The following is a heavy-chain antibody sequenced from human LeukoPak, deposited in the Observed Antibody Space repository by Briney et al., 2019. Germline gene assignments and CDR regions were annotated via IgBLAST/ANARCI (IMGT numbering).Heavy chain of an antibody. Sequence: TGGSLRLSCAASGFTFSSYGMHWVRQAPGKWLEWVAVISYDGSNKYYADSVKGRFTISRDNSKNTLYLQMNSLRAEDTAVYYCAKEGTSTTIDAFDIWGQGTMVTVSS. V-gene: IGHV3-30*18. J-gene: IGHJ3*02. CDR1: GFTFSSYG. CDR2: ISYDGSNK. CDR3: AKEGTSTTIDAFDI. D-gene: IGHD5/OR15-5a*01.